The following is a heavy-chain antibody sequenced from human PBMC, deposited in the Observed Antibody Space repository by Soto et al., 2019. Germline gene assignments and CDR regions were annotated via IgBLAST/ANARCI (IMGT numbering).Heavy chain of an antibody. D-gene: IGHD2-15*01. CDR3: ARVAVAARPRWYNWFDP. CDR1: GYTFTDYD. Sequence: QEQLVHSGAEVKKPGASVKVSCKTSGYTFTDYDINWVRQATGQGLEWIGWMNPNSGETGYAQKFQGRVTMTRSASLSTAYVELSSLRSEDTAVYYCARVAVAARPRWYNWFDPWGQGTLVTVSS. V-gene: IGHV1-8*01. CDR2: MNPNSGET. J-gene: IGHJ5*02.